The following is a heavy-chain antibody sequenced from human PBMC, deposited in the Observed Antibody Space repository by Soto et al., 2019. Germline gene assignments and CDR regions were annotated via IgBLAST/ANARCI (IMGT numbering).Heavy chain of an antibody. Sequence: EVQLVESGGGLVQPGGSLKLSCAASGFTFSGTALHWVRQASGKGLEWVGRIRRKAHNYATAYGASVKGRFTISRDDSKNTTYLQMNSLKIEDTAVYYCTGQPHGSAAIDFWGQGTLINVSS. D-gene: IGHD3-10*01. CDR2: IRRKAHNYAT. J-gene: IGHJ4*02. CDR1: GFTFSGTA. CDR3: TGQPHGSAAIDF. V-gene: IGHV3-73*02.